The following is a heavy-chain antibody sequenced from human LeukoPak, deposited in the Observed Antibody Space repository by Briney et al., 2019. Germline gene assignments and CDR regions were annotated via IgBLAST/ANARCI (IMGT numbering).Heavy chain of an antibody. D-gene: IGHD6-13*01. CDR1: GGSNSSYY. J-gene: IGHJ4*02. Sequence: SETLSLTCTVSGGSNSSYYWSWIRQPPGKGLEWIGYIYYSGSTNYNPSLKSRVTISVDTSKNQFSLKLSSVTAADTAVYYCARDGSAAGMDYWGQGTLVTVSS. CDR2: IYYSGST. V-gene: IGHV4-59*01. CDR3: ARDGSAAGMDY.